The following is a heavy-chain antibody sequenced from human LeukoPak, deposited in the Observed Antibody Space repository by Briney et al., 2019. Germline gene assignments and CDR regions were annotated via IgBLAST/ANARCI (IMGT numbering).Heavy chain of an antibody. CDR3: ARDRAITIFDKNSHIPNWFDP. V-gene: IGHV1-18*01. Sequence: GASVKVSCKASGYTFTSYGISWVRQAPGQGLEWMGWISAYNGNTNYAQKLQGRVTMTTDTSTSTAYMELRSLRSDDTAVYYCARDRAITIFDKNSHIPNWFDPWGQGTLVTVSS. CDR1: GYTFTSYG. J-gene: IGHJ5*02. CDR2: ISAYNGNT. D-gene: IGHD3-3*01.